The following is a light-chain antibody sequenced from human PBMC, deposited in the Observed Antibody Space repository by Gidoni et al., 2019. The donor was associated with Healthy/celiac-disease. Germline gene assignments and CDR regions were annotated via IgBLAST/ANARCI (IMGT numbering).Light chain of an antibody. CDR1: QGISSY. V-gene: IGKV1-9*01. J-gene: IGKJ5*01. CDR3: QQLNSYPAIT. Sequence: DIQLTQSPSFLAASVGDRVTITCRANQGISSYLAWYQQKPGKAPKLLIYAASTLQSGVPSRFSGSGSGTEFTLTISSLQPEDFATYYCQQLNSYPAITFXXXTRLEIK. CDR2: AAS.